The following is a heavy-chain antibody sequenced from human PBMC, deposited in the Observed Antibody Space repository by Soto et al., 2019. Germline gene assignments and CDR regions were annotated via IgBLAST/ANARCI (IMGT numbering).Heavy chain of an antibody. Sequence: GGSLRLSCAASGFTVSSNYMSWVRQAPGKGLEWVSVIYSGGSTYYADSVKGRFTISRDNSKNTLYLQMNSLRAEDTAVYYCARGGKDIVATIRPYYFDYWGQGTLVTVSS. CDR1: GFTVSSNY. CDR2: IYSGGST. CDR3: ARGGKDIVATIRPYYFDY. V-gene: IGHV3-66*01. D-gene: IGHD5-12*01. J-gene: IGHJ4*02.